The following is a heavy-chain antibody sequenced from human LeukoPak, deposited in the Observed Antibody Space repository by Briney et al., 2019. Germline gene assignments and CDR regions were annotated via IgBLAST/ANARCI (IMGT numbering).Heavy chain of an antibody. J-gene: IGHJ3*02. CDR3: ARASPMAREDAFDI. V-gene: IGHV4-4*07. CDR1: GGSISSYY. CDR2: IYTSGST. D-gene: IGHD2-8*01. Sequence: SETLSLTCTVSGGSISSYYWSWIRQPAGKGLEWIGRIYTSGSTNYNPSLKRRGTMSVDTSKNQFSLKLSSVTAADTAVYYCARASPMAREDAFDIWGQGTMVTVSS.